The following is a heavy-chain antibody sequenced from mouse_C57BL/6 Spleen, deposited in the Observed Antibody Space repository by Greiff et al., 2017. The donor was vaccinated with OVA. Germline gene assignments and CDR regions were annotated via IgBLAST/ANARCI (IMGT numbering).Heavy chain of an antibody. J-gene: IGHJ1*03. Sequence: VQLKESGGGLVKPGGSLKLSCAASGFTFSSYAMSWVRQTPETRLEWVATISDGGSYTYYPDNVKGRFTISRDNAKNNLYLQMSHLKSEDTAMYYCAKWGTTVVADWYFDVWGTGTTVTVSS. V-gene: IGHV5-4*01. CDR1: GFTFSSYA. CDR2: ISDGGSYT. CDR3: AKWGTTVVADWYFDV. D-gene: IGHD1-1*01.